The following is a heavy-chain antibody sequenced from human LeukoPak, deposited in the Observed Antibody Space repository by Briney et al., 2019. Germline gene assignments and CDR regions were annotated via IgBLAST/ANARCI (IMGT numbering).Heavy chain of an antibody. CDR3: ARSNGVTTVAPFDY. V-gene: IGHV3-30*02. D-gene: IGHD4-23*01. CDR1: GFTFSTYG. CDR2: IRYDGSKT. J-gene: IGHJ4*02. Sequence: GGSLRLSCAASGFTFSTYGIHWARQAPGKGLEWVAFIRYDGSKTHYADSVKGRFTISRDNSKNTLYLQMNSLRAEDTAVYHCARSNGVTTVAPFDYWGQGTLVTVSS.